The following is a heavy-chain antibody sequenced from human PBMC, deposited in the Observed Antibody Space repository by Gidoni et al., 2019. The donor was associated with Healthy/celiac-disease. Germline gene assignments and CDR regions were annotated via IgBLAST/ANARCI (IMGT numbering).Heavy chain of an antibody. CDR2: ISGSGGST. V-gene: IGHV3-23*01. CDR1: GFPFSSYA. J-gene: IGHJ4*02. Sequence: EVQLLESGGGLVQPGGSLRLSCAASGFPFSSYAMSWVRQAPGKGLEWVSAISGSGGSTYYADSVKGRFTISRDNSKNTLYLQMNSLRAEDTAVYCCAKTREGYCSSTSCPGPFDYWGQGTLVTVSS. D-gene: IGHD2-2*01. CDR3: AKTREGYCSSTSCPGPFDY.